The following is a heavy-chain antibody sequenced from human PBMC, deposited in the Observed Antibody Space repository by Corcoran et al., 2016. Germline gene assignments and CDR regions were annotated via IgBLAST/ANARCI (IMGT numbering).Heavy chain of an antibody. V-gene: IGHV4-34*01. D-gene: IGHD3-3*01. Sequence: QVQLQQWGAGLLKPSETLSLTCAVYGGSFSGYYWSWIRQPPGKGLEWIGEINHSGSTNYNPSLKSRVTISVDTSKNQFSLKLSSVTAADTAVYYCARGRGVVRFVEWLPDFDYWGQGTLVTVSS. CDR2: INHSGST. J-gene: IGHJ4*02. CDR1: GGSFSGYY. CDR3: ARGRGVVRFVEWLPDFDY.